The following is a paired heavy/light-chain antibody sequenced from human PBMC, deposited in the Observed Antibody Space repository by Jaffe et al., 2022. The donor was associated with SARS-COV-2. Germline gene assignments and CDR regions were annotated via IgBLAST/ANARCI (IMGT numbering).Light chain of an antibody. Sequence: DIVMTQSPDSLAVSLGERATINCKSSQSVLYSSDNKNYLAWYQQKPGQPPKLLIYWASTRESGVPDRFSGSGSGTDFTLTISSLQAEDVAVYYCQQYYSIPETFGQGTKLEIK. CDR3: QQYYSIPET. CDR2: WAS. J-gene: IGKJ2*01. CDR1: QSVLYSSDNKNY. V-gene: IGKV4-1*01.
Heavy chain of an antibody. D-gene: IGHD1-26*01. Sequence: EVHLVESGGGLVKPGGSLRLSCAASGFTFSDAWMGWVRQAPGKGLEWVGHIKLKTHGGATDYAAPVRGRFTISRDDSINTLYLQMNSLKTEDTAVYYCTPSGSWGLGYWGQGTLVTVSS. CDR1: GFTFSDAW. CDR3: TPSGSWGLGY. J-gene: IGHJ4*02. V-gene: IGHV3-15*01. CDR2: IKLKTHGGAT.